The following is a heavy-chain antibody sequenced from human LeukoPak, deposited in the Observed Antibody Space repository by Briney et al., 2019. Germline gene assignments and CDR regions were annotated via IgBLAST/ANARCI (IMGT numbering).Heavy chain of an antibody. D-gene: IGHD3-10*01. J-gene: IGHJ4*02. CDR1: GFTFSDYY. CDR2: VSQSGTTI. Sequence: GGSLRLSCTSSGFTFSDYYMSWIRQAPGKGLEWVSYVSQSGTTIYYADSVKGRFTISRDNGKNSLYLQMNSLRAEDTGMYYCAREGHTYGSDYWGQGTLVTDSS. V-gene: IGHV3-11*01. CDR3: AREGHTYGSDY.